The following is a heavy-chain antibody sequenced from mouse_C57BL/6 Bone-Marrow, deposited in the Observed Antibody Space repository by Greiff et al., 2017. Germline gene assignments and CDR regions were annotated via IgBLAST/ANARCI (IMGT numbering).Heavy chain of an antibody. CDR3: AHGSTRYWYFDV. J-gene: IGHJ1*03. CDR1: GYTFTSYW. D-gene: IGHD1-1*01. Sequence: VQLQQPGAELVKPGASVKMSCKASGYTFTSYWITWVKQRPGQGLEWIGDIYPGSGSTNYNEKFKSKATLTVDTSSSTAYMQLSSLTSEDSAVYYCAHGSTRYWYFDVWGTGTTVTVSS. V-gene: IGHV1-55*01. CDR2: IYPGSGST.